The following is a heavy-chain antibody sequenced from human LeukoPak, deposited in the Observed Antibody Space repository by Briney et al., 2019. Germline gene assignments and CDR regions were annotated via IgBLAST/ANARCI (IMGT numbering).Heavy chain of an antibody. CDR1: GFTVSSNY. CDR2: IYSGGST. J-gene: IGHJ4*02. Sequence: GGSLRLSCAASGFTVSSNYMSWVRQAPGKGLEWVSVIYSGGSTYYADSVKGRFTISRDNSKNTLYLQMNSLRAEDTAVYYCARDSSGWYRRGSFDYWGQGTLVTVSS. V-gene: IGHV3-53*01. CDR3: ARDSSGWYRRGSFDY. D-gene: IGHD6-19*01.